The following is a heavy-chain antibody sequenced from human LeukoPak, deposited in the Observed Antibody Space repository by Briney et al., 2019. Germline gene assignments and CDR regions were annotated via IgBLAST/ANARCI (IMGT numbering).Heavy chain of an antibody. J-gene: IGHJ3*02. CDR2: IYYIGRT. Sequence: PSQTLSLTCTVSGGAVSNGDSFWSSSRPPPGKGLECIGYIYYIGRTSYHPSLKSRLTLSIDPSKNPSSIEPTSVPPAAPAVNYCARVGQLDHDVFDIWGQGTVVTVSS. D-gene: IGHD6-13*01. CDR3: ARVGQLDHDVFDI. V-gene: IGHV4-30-4*01. CDR1: GGAVSNGDSF.